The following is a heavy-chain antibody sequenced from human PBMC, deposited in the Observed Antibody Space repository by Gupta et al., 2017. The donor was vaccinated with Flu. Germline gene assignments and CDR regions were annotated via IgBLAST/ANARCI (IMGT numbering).Heavy chain of an antibody. V-gene: IGHV3-7*01. CDR2: INQDGREM. Sequence: EVRPVESGGGLVQTGGSLLLSCVVSGFTFRSYWMSWIRQAPGKGLEWVSNINQDGREMNYVDSVKGRFTISRDNAKNSLYLQIHSLRLEDTAVCYCAIYRGYLQHDDWDDGSLVTVSS. CDR3: AIYRGYLQHDD. CDR1: GFTFRSYW. D-gene: IGHD5-12*01. J-gene: IGHJ4*01.